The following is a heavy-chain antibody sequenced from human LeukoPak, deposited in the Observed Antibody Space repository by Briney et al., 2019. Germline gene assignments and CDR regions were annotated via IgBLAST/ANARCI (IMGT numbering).Heavy chain of an antibody. CDR1: GFTFGTFA. CDR2: ISSSGSTI. CDR3: AELGITMIGGV. D-gene: IGHD3-10*02. Sequence: GGSLRLSCAASGFTFGTFAMIWVRQAPGKGLEWVSYISSSGSTIYYADSVKGRFTISRDNAKNSLYLQMNSLRAEDTAVYYCAELGITMIGGVWGKGTTVTISS. J-gene: IGHJ6*04. V-gene: IGHV3-48*03.